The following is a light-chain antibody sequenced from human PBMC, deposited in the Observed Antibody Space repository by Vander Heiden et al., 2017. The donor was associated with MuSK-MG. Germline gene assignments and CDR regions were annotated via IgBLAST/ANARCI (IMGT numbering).Light chain of an antibody. CDR2: GAS. CDR1: QSISNN. V-gene: IGKV3-15*01. CDR3: QQYNNWPPLT. J-gene: IGKJ4*01. Sequence: ETVMTQSPATLSVSPGERATLSCRASQSISNNLAWYQQKPGQAPRVLIYGASTRATGIPARFSGSGYGTEFTLTISSLQSEDFAVYYCQQYNNWPPLTFGGGSKVEIK.